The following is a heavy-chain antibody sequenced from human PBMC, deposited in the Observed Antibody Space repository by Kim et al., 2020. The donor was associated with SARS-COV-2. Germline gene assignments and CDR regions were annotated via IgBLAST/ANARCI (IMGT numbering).Heavy chain of an antibody. CDR2: IYYSGST. Sequence: SETLSLTCTVSGGSISSYYWSWIRQPPGKGLEWIGYIYYSGSTNYNPSLKSRVTISVDTSKNQFSLKLSSVTAADTAVYYCARAPGVTIFGVVSSFDSWGQGTMVTVSS. J-gene: IGHJ3*02. CDR3: ARAPGVTIFGVVSSFDS. V-gene: IGHV4-59*01. D-gene: IGHD3-3*01. CDR1: GGSISSYY.